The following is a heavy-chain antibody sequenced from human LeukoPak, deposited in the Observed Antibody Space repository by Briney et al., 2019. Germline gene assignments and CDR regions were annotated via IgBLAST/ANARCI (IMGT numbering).Heavy chain of an antibody. CDR1: GFTFTTYY. J-gene: IGHJ6*03. V-gene: IGHV3-21*01. Sequence: GGSLRLSCAASGFTFTTYYMNWVRQAPGKGLEWVSSISSSTTYIYYADSVKGRFTFSRDNAENSLYPQMNSLRAEDTAVYYCARGPSDYLDVWGIGTTVTVSS. CDR2: ISSSTTYI. CDR3: ARGPSDYLDV. D-gene: IGHD2-2*01.